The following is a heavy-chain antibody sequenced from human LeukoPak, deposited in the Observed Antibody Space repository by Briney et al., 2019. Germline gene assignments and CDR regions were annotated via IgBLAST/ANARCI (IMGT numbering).Heavy chain of an antibody. J-gene: IGHJ4*02. V-gene: IGHV3-53*04. D-gene: IGHD6-19*01. CDR1: GFTFSSYA. Sequence: GGSLRLSCAASGFTFSSYAMSWVRQAPGKGLEWVSVIYSGGSTYYADSVKGRFTISRHNSKNTLYLQMNSLRAEDTAVYYCARVSSSGWLGGFDYWGQGTLVTVSS. CDR2: IYSGGST. CDR3: ARVSSSGWLGGFDY.